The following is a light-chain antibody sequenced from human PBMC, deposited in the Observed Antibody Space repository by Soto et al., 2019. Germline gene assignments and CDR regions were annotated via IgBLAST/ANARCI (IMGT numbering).Light chain of an antibody. CDR1: SSDVGSYNY. CDR2: DVS. CDR3: SSSNTSSTPVV. Sequence: QSALTQPASVSGSPGQSITISCTGTSSDVGSYNYVSWYQQYPGKAPKLMIYDVSNRPSGVSYRFSGSKSGNTASLTISGLQAADEAAYYCSSSNTSSTPVVFGGGTKLTVL. V-gene: IGLV2-14*01. J-gene: IGLJ2*01.